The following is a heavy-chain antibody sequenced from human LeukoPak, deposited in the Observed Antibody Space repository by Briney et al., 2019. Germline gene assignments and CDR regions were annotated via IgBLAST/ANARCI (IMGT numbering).Heavy chain of an antibody. Sequence: GGSLRLSCAASGFTFDDYGMSWVRQAPGKGLEWVSVVYSDGSTYYADSVKGRFTISRDNSRNTLYLQMNSLRAEDTALYYCARAASGSGSYWVVWGKGTTVTVSS. CDR1: GFTFDDYG. CDR2: VYSDGST. J-gene: IGHJ6*04. CDR3: ARAASGSGSYWVV. D-gene: IGHD3-10*01. V-gene: IGHV3-53*01.